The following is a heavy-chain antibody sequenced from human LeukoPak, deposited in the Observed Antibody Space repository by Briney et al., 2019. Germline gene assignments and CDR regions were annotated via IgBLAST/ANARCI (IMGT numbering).Heavy chain of an antibody. CDR1: GGSISSYY. Sequence: PSETLSLTCTVSGGSISSYYWSWIRQPPGKGLEWIGGIYYSGSTYYNPSLKSRVTISVDTSKNQFSLKLSSVTAADTAVYYCASQSIAAAGTGWFDPWGQGTLVTVSS. J-gene: IGHJ5*02. CDR2: IYYSGST. V-gene: IGHV4-59*05. D-gene: IGHD6-13*01. CDR3: ASQSIAAAGTGWFDP.